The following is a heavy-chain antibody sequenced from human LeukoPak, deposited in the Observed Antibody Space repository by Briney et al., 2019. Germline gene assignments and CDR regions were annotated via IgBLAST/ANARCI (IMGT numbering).Heavy chain of an antibody. J-gene: IGHJ4*02. CDR3: ASDLYCSSTSCPY. CDR2: INQSGST. Sequence: SETLSLTCAVYGGSFSGYYCSWIRQHPGKGLEWIGEINQSGSTNYNPSLKSRVTISVYTSKNQFSLKLSSVTAADTAVYYCASDLYCSSTSCPYWGQGTLVTVSS. D-gene: IGHD2-2*01. CDR1: GGSFSGYY. V-gene: IGHV4-34*01.